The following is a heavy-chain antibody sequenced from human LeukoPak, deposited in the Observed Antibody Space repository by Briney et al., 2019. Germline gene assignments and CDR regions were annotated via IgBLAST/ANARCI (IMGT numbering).Heavy chain of an antibody. Sequence: PGRSLRLSCAASGFTFSSYWMSWVRQAPGKGLEWVANIKQDGSEKYYVDSVKGRFTISRDNAKNSLYLQMNSLRAEDTAVYYCARCNAVAGIYPDYWGQGTLVTVSS. J-gene: IGHJ4*02. CDR1: GFTFSSYW. V-gene: IGHV3-7*01. CDR3: ARCNAVAGIYPDY. CDR2: IKQDGSEK. D-gene: IGHD6-19*01.